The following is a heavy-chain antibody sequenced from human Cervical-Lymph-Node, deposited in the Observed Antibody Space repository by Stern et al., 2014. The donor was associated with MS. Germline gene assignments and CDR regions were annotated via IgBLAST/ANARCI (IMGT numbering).Heavy chain of an antibody. D-gene: IGHD4-23*01. CDR1: GFTFSSSG. CDR3: AREGGNTAEYFQH. CDR2: IYYDGSNR. Sequence: VQLEESGGGVVQPGRSLRLSCAASGFTFSSSGMHWVRQAPGTGLEWLAIIYYDGSNRYYADSVKGRFTISRDNSKNTLYLQMNSLRAEDTAVYYCAREGGNTAEYFQHWGQGTLVTVSS. V-gene: IGHV3-33*01. J-gene: IGHJ1*01.